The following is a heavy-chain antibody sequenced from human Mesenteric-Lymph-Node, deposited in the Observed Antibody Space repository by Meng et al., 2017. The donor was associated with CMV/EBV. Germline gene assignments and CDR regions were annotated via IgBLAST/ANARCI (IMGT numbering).Heavy chain of an antibody. D-gene: IGHD5/OR15-5a*01. V-gene: IGHV1-2*02. CDR2: TNPNTGGT. J-gene: IGHJ1*01. CDR3: ARGGYNVYEAVEY. Sequence: ASVKVSCKASGYNFNGYYVHWTRQAPGQGLEWMGWTNPNTGGTNYAQKFQGRVTMTRDRPITTAYMELTSLTSDDTAVYYCARGGYNVYEAVEYWGQGTLVTVSS. CDR1: GYNFNGYY.